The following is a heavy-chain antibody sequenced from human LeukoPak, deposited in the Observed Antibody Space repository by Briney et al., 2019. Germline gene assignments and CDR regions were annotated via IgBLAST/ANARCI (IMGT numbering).Heavy chain of an antibody. D-gene: IGHD4-17*01. Sequence: GSLRLSCAASGLTFSTYGMSWVRQAPGKGLEWVSVISGSGGSTYYADSVKGRFTISRDNAKNSLYLQMNSLRAEDTAVYYCARLRYRYFDYWGQGTLVTVSS. V-gene: IGHV3-23*01. CDR3: ARLRYRYFDY. CDR2: ISGSGGST. J-gene: IGHJ4*02. CDR1: GLTFSTYG.